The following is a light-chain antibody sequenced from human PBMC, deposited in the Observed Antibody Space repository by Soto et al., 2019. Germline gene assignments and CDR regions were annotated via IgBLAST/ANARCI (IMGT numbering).Light chain of an antibody. J-gene: IGKJ5*01. CDR2: DAS. CDR1: QSISSW. CDR3: QQYNSYSLIT. V-gene: IGKV1-5*01. Sequence: DIQMTQSPSTLSGSVVDRVTITFRASQSISSWLAWYQQKPGKAPKLLIYDASSLESGVPSRFSGSGSGTEFTLTISSLQPDDFATYYCQQYNSYSLITFGQGTRLEIK.